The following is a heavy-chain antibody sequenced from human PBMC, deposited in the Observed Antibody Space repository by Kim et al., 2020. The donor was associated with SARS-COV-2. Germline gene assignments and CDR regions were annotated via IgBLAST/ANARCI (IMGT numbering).Heavy chain of an antibody. CDR1: GGTFSSYA. Sequence: SVKVSCKASGGTFSSYAISWVRQAPGQGLEWMGGIIPIFGTANYAQKFQGRVTITADESTSTAYMELSSLRSEDTAVYYCAREKSSVTIFGVVIDDAFDIWGQGTMVTVSS. D-gene: IGHD3-3*01. J-gene: IGHJ3*02. CDR3: AREKSSVTIFGVVIDDAFDI. V-gene: IGHV1-69*13. CDR2: IIPIFGTA.